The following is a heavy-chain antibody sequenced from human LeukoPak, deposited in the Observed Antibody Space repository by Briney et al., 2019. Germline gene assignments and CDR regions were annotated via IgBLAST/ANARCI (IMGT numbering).Heavy chain of an antibody. CDR2: IYYSGST. V-gene: IGHV4-39*07. D-gene: IGHD3-9*01. CDR3: ARSVPRYFDRGDAYDF. J-gene: IGHJ3*01. CDR1: GGSISSRSYY. Sequence: PSETLSLTCTVSGGSISSRSYYWGWIRQPPGKGLEWIGSIYYSGSTYYNPSLKSRVTISVDTSRNQFSLKLSSVTAADTAVYCCARSVPRYFDRGDAYDFWGQGAKVTVSS.